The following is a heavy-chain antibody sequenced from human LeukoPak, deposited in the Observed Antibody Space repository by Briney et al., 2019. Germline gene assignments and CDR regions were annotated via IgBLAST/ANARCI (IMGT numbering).Heavy chain of an antibody. CDR3: ARGGYDFWSGYSAYWFDP. CDR1: GVSISNTIYY. J-gene: IGHJ5*02. CDR2: IHYSGST. D-gene: IGHD3-3*01. Sequence: SETLSLTCTVSGVSISNTIYYWGWIRQPPGKGLEWLGTIHYSGSTYYPPSLKSRLTVSGDASKNQFSLKLTSVTAADTAVYYCARGGYDFWSGYSAYWFDPWGQGTLVTVSS. V-gene: IGHV4-39*01.